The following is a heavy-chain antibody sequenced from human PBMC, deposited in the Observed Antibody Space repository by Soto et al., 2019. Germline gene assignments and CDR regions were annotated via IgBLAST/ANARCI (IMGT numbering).Heavy chain of an antibody. CDR3: ARERWTGWYYYYGMDV. CDR2: INHSGST. CDR1: GGSFSGYY. V-gene: IGHV4-34*01. J-gene: IGHJ6*02. Sequence: PSETLSLTCAVYGGSFSGYYWSWIRQPPGKGLEWIGEINHSGSTNYNPSLKSRVTISVDTSKNQFSLKLSSVTAADTAVYYCARERWTGWYYYYGMDVWGQGTTVTVSS. D-gene: IGHD3-9*01.